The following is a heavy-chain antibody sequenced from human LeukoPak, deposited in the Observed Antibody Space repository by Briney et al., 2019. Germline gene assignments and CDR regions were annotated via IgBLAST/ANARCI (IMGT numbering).Heavy chain of an antibody. CDR1: GFTFSSYG. V-gene: IGHV3-48*04. J-gene: IGHJ4*02. CDR3: ASSSGRHDY. Sequence: PGGSLRLSCAASGFTFSSYGMHWVRQAPGKGLEWVSFISSSGTPISYVDSVRGRFTISRDNAENSLYLQMNSLRAEDTAVYYCASSSGRHDYWGQGTLVNVSS. D-gene: IGHD6-19*01. CDR2: ISSSGTPI.